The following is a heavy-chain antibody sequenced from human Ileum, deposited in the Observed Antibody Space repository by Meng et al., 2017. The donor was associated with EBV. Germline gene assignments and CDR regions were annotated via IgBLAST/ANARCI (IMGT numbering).Heavy chain of an antibody. J-gene: IGHJ4*02. CDR3: VRANLGSADY. CDR1: GYTFTGYY. Sequence: QVQLVQSGAEVKKPGASVKVSCKASGYTFTGYYLHWLRQAPGQGLEWVGRITPSSGGTTYAQKFQGRVTMTRDTSISTAYMELSSLRSDDAAIYYCVRANLGSADYWGQGTMVTVAS. V-gene: IGHV1-2*06. CDR2: ITPSSGGT. D-gene: IGHD7-27*01.